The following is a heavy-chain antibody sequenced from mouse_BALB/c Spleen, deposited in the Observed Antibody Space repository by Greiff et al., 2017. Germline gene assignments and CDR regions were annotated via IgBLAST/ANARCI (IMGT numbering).Heavy chain of an antibody. CDR3: ARDQEYGNPWFAY. CDR2: IWAGGST. CDR1: GFSLTSYG. V-gene: IGHV2-9*02. Sequence: VQLQQSGPGLVAPSQSLSITCTVSGFSLTSYGVHWVRQPPGKGLEWLGVIWAGGSTNYNSALMSRLSISKDNSKSQVFLKMNSLQTDDTAMYYCARDQEYGNPWFAYWGQGTLVTVSA. J-gene: IGHJ3*01. D-gene: IGHD2-10*02.